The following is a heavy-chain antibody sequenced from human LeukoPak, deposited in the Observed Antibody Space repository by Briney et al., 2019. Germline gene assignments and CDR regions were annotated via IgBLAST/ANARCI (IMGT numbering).Heavy chain of an antibody. CDR2: INAGNGNI. CDR1: GHTSTTYA. CDR3: ARGYCSSTSCYMDV. V-gene: IGHV1-3*01. Sequence: ASVKVSCKASGHTSTTYAIHWVRQAPGQGLEWLGWINAGNGNIKYSQKLQGRVTITGDTSASTAYMELSSLRSEDTAVYYCARGYCSSTSCYMDVWGQGTTVT. D-gene: IGHD2-2*01. J-gene: IGHJ6*02.